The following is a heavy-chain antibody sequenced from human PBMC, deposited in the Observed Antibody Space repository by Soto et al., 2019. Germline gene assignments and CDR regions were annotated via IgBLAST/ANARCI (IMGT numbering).Heavy chain of an antibody. CDR3: ARGQKRRRYCSSTSCRTEGNYFDY. D-gene: IGHD2-2*01. Sequence: PSETLSLTCAVYGGSFSGYYWSWIRQPPGKGLEWIGEINHSGSTNYNPSLKSRVTISVDTSKNQFSLKLSSVTAADTAVYYCARGQKRRRYCSSTSCRTEGNYFDYWGQGTLVTVSS. CDR2: INHSGST. CDR1: GGSFSGYY. V-gene: IGHV4-34*01. J-gene: IGHJ4*02.